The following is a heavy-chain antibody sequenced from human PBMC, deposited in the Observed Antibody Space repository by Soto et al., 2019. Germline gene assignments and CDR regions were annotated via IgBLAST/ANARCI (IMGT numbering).Heavy chain of an antibody. D-gene: IGHD4-17*01. Sequence: GESLKISCKGSGYSFTSYWISWVRQMPGKGLEWMGRIDPSDSYTNYSPSFQGHVTISADKSISTAYLQWSSLEASDTAMYYCARHPLTTVDIGYWGQGTLVTVSS. J-gene: IGHJ4*02. CDR3: ARHPLTTVDIGY. CDR1: GYSFTSYW. V-gene: IGHV5-10-1*01. CDR2: IDPSDSYT.